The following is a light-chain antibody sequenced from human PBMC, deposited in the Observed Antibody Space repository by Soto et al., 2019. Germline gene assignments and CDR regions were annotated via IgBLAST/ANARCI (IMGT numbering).Light chain of an antibody. CDR3: QKYESDPFT. J-gene: IGKJ3*01. CDR2: DTS. CDR1: QGIRNY. Sequence: DIQMTQSPSSLAASVGDRVTITCRASQGIRNYLAWYQQKPGKVPELLIYDTSTLQSGVPSRFSGSGSETDFTLSISSLQPDDVATYYCQKYESDPFTFGPGTKVEMK. V-gene: IGKV1-27*01.